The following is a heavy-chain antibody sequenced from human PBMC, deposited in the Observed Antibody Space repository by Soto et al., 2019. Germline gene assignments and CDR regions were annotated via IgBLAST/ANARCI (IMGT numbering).Heavy chain of an antibody. Sequence: QVQLVQSGAEVKKPGASVKVSCKASGYTFTSYAMHWVRQAPGQRLEWMGWINAGNGNTKYSQKFQGRVTITRDTSASTAYMELSSLRSEDTAVYYCATSSGYLLGMDVWGQGTTVTVSS. V-gene: IGHV1-3*01. CDR3: ATSSGYLLGMDV. J-gene: IGHJ6*02. CDR2: INAGNGNT. D-gene: IGHD3-22*01. CDR1: GYTFTSYA.